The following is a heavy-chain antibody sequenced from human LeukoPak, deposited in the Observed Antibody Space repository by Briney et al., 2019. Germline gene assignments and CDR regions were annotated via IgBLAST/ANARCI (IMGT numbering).Heavy chain of an antibody. CDR2: IKQDGSEK. D-gene: IGHD6-13*01. CDR3: ASLAAADVFDY. CDR1: GFTFSSYW. J-gene: IGHJ4*02. V-gene: IGHV3-7*01. Sequence: GGSLRLSCAASGFTFSSYWMSWVRQAPGKGLEWVANIKQDGSEKYYVDSVKGRFTIPRDNAKNSLYLQMNSLRAEDTAVYYCASLAAADVFDYWGQGTLVTVSS.